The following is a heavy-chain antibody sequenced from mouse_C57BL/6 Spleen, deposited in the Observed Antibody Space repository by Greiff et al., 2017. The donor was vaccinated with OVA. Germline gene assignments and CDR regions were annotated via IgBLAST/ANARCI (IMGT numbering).Heavy chain of an antibody. V-gene: IGHV14-3*01. CDR3: ARGYYGRSYNFDD. J-gene: IGHJ2*01. Sequence: EVKLQESVAELVRPGASVKLSCTASGFNIKNTYMHWVKQRPEQGLEWIGRIDPANGNTKYAPKFQGKATITADTSSNTAYLQLSSLTSEDTAIYYSARGYYGRSYNFDDWGQGTTLTVSS. D-gene: IGHD1-1*01. CDR1: GFNIKNTY. CDR2: IDPANGNT.